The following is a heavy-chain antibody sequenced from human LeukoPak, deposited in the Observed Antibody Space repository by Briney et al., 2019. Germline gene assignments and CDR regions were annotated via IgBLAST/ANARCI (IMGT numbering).Heavy chain of an antibody. V-gene: IGHV3-30-3*01. Sequence: GGSLRLSCAASGFTFSSYAMHWVRKAPGKGLEWVAVISYDGSNKYYADSVKGRFTISRDNSKNTLYLQMNSLRAEDTAVYYCARGRGRWVPTFDYWGQGTLVTVSS. D-gene: IGHD3-10*01. J-gene: IGHJ4*02. CDR3: ARGRGRWVPTFDY. CDR1: GFTFSSYA. CDR2: ISYDGSNK.